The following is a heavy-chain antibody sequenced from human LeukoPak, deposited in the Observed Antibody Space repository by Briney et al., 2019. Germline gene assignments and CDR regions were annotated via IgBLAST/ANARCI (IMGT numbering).Heavy chain of an antibody. CDR1: GGTFSSYA. CDR2: IIPIFGTA. J-gene: IGHJ4*02. Sequence: SVKVSCKASGGTFSSYAISWVRQAPGQGLEWMGRIIPIFGTANYAQKFQGRVTITTDESTSTAYMELSSLRSEDTAVYYCASNYYGSGSLGYWGQGTLVTVSS. D-gene: IGHD3-10*01. V-gene: IGHV1-69*05. CDR3: ASNYYGSGSLGY.